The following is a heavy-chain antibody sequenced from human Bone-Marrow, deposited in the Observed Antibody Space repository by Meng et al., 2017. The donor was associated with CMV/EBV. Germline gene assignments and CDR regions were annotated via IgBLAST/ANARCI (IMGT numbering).Heavy chain of an antibody. CDR2: ISSAESGGVT. Sequence: GGSLRLSCAASGITFRISQMNWVRQAPGKGLEWVSYISSAESGGVTYYAGSVKGRFTISRDNAKNLLYLQMNSLRVEDTAVYYCARDHRGYCSSTSCYWEDYYYYGMDVWGQGTTVTVSS. J-gene: IGHJ6*02. D-gene: IGHD2-2*01. CDR3: ARDHRGYCSSTSCYWEDYYYYGMDV. V-gene: IGHV3-48*03. CDR1: GITFRISQ.